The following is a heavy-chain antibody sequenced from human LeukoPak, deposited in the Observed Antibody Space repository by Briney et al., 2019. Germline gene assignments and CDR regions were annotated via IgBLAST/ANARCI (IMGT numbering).Heavy chain of an antibody. V-gene: IGHV4-39*07. CDR3: ARRGNGWYWFDP. D-gene: IGHD6-19*01. CDR2: ISYSGST. CDR1: GGSIISSDYH. Sequence: PSETLSLTCTVSGGSIISSDYHWGWVRQPPGKGLEWIGTISYSGSTNYNPSLKSRVTISVDTSKNQFSLKLSSVTAADTAVYYCARRGNGWYWFDPWGQGTLVTVSS. J-gene: IGHJ5*02.